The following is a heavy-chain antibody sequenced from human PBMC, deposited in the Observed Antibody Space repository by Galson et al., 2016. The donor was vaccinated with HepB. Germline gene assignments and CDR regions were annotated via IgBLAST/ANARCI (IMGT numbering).Heavy chain of an antibody. Sequence: SLRLSCAASGFTFSAYAMSWVRQAPGKGLEWVAVTSHDGSETHYGDSVKGRFTVPRDNSENTLFLQVDRVRPEDTAVYYCAKAAYFDSRGFPDNWGQGTLVTVSS. CDR3: AKAAYFDSRGFPDN. D-gene: IGHD3-22*01. J-gene: IGHJ4*02. CDR2: TSHDGSET. V-gene: IGHV3-30*18. CDR1: GFTFSAYA.